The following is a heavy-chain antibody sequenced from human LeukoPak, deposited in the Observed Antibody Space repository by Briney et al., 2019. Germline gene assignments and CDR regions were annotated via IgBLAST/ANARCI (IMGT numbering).Heavy chain of an antibody. V-gene: IGHV3-30*04. CDR3: ARDPWSYYYYMDV. CDR2: ISYDGSNK. Sequence: PGGSLRLSCAASGFTFSSYAMHWVRQAPGKGLEWVAVISYDGSNKYYADSVKGRFTISRDNSKNTLYLQMNSLRAEDTAVYYCARDPWSYYYYMDVWGKGTTVTVSS. CDR1: GFTFSSYA. J-gene: IGHJ6*03.